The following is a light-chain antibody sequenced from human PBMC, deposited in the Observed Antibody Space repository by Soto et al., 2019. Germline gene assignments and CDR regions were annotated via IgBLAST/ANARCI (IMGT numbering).Light chain of an antibody. CDR1: QRVNNY. V-gene: IGKV1-39*01. CDR3: QQSYITPWT. CDR2: AAS. Sequence: DVQMNQSPSSLSASVGDRVTITCRASQRVNNYLNWYQQKPGEAPKLLIYAASSLQIGVPSRFGGSGSGTDFTLAISGLQPEDFAIYYCQQSYITPWTFRQGTKVDI. J-gene: IGKJ1*01.